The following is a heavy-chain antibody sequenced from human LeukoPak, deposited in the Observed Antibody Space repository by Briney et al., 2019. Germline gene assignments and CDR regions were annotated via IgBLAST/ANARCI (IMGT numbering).Heavy chain of an antibody. CDR1: GFTFSNFG. CDR3: ARGIAVTGTDY. Sequence: GRSLRLSCAASGFTFSNFGMHWVRQAPGKGLVWVSDINSDGSRMNYADSVVKGRFIISRDNAKNTLYLQMNSLRVEDTGIYYCARGIAVTGTDYWGQGTLVTVSS. V-gene: IGHV3-74*01. CDR2: INSDGSRM. D-gene: IGHD6-19*01. J-gene: IGHJ4*02.